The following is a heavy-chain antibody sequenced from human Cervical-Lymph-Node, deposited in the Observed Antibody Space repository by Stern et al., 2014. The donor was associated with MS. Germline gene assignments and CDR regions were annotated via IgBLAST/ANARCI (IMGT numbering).Heavy chain of an antibody. CDR2: IYYSGST. V-gene: IGHV4-59*02. CDR3: ARQYGAEDY. CDR1: GASVTTYY. Sequence: QVQLQESGPGLVKPSETLSLTCTVSGASVTTYYWNWIRQSPGRGLEWIGYIYYSGSTNYNPSLKSRVTISVDTSKNQFSLKLNSVTAADTAVYYCARQYGAEDYWGQGSLVTVSS. D-gene: IGHD4-17*01. J-gene: IGHJ4*02.